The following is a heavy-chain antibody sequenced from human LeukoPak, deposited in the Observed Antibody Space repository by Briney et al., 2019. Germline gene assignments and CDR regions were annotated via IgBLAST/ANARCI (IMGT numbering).Heavy chain of an antibody. CDR2: ISVYNGNT. D-gene: IGHD1-26*01. J-gene: IGHJ6*02. Sequence: EASVKVSCKASGYTFTSYGIRWVRQAPGQGVAWMGWISVYNGNTNYAQKLQGRVTMTTDTSTSTAYMELRSLRSDDTAVYYCAREAGSYHYYYYYGMDVWGQGTTVTVSS. V-gene: IGHV1-18*01. CDR1: GYTFTSYG. CDR3: AREAGSYHYYYYYGMDV.